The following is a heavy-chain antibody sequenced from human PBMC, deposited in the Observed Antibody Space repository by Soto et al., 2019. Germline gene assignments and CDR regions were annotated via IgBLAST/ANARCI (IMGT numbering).Heavy chain of an antibody. CDR1: GYTFTGYY. J-gene: IGHJ6*02. V-gene: IGHV1-2*02. CDR3: ARVESTAAV. D-gene: IGHD3-3*01. CDR2: INPNSGGT. Sequence: GASVKVSCKASGYTFTGYYLHWVRQAPGQRLECMGWINPNSGGTNYAQEFQGRVTMTRDTSISTAYMELSRLISDDTAVYYCARVESTAAVWGQGTTVTVSS.